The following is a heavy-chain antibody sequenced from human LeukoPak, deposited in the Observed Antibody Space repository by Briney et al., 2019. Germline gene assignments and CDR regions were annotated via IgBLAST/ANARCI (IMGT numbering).Heavy chain of an antibody. V-gene: IGHV3-73*01. CDR3: TRPRPMVRGVFNYYMDV. J-gene: IGHJ6*03. D-gene: IGHD3-10*01. Sequence: PGGSLRLSCAASGFTFSGSAMHWVRQASGKGLELVGRIRSKANSYATAYAASVKGRFTISRDDSKKTAYLQMNSLKTEDTAVYYCTRPRPMVRGVFNYYMDVWGKGTTVTVSS. CDR2: IRSKANSYAT. CDR1: GFTFSGSA.